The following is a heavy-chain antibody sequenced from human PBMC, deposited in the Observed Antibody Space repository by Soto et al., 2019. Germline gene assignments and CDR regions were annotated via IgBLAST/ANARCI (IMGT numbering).Heavy chain of an antibody. V-gene: IGHV1-69*12. CDR2: IIPIFGTA. Sequence: QVQLVQSGAEVKKPGSSVKVSCKASGGTFSSYAISWVRQAPGQGLEWMGGIIPIFGTANYAQKFQGRVTIDADESTSTAYMERSSLRSEDTAVYYCAGPPELTRIYYYYGMDVWGQGTTVTVSS. CDR1: GGTFSSYA. D-gene: IGHD1-7*01. CDR3: AGPPELTRIYYYYGMDV. J-gene: IGHJ6*02.